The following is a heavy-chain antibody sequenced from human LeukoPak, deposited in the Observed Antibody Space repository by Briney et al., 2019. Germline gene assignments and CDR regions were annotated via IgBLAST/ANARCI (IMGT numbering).Heavy chain of an antibody. V-gene: IGHV4-59*01. CDR1: GGSIRSYY. J-gene: IGHJ5*02. D-gene: IGHD3-22*01. CDR3: ARANYDSSGYYDWFDP. Sequence: SETLSLTCTVSGGSIRSYYWSWIRQPPGKGLEWIGYIYYRGSTKYNPSLKGRVTMSVDTSKNQFSLKLSSVTAADTAVYYCARANYDSSGYYDWFDPWGQGALVTVSS. CDR2: IYYRGST.